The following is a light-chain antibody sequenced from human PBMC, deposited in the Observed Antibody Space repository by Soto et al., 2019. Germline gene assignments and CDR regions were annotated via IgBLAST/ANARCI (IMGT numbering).Light chain of an antibody. V-gene: IGKV4-1*01. J-gene: IGKJ1*01. CDR1: QSVLYSPNNKNY. CDR3: QQYYSTPPT. CDR2: WAS. Sequence: DIVLTQSPDSLAVSLGERATINCKSSQSVLYSPNNKNYLAWYQQKPGQPPKLLIYWASTRESGVPDRFSGSGSGTDFTLTISSLQAEDVAVYYCQQYYSTPPTFGQGTKVEIK.